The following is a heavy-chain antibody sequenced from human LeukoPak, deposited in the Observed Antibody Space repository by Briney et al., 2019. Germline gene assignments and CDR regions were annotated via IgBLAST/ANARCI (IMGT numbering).Heavy chain of an antibody. CDR1: GYDFTSYV. V-gene: IGHV1-3*01. CDR3: AKDEKGYYHDTSGYPDAFDI. CDR2: INAGNGNT. J-gene: IGHJ3*02. D-gene: IGHD3-22*01. Sequence: GASVKVSCKASGYDFTSYVMHWVRQAPGQRLEWMGWINAGNGNTKYSQKFQDRVTVTRDTSTSTAYMELSSLRSEDTAVYYCAKDEKGYYHDTSGYPDAFDIWGQGTMVTVSS.